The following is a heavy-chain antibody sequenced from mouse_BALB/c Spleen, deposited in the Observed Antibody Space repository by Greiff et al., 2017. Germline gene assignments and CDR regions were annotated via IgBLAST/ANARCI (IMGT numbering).Heavy chain of an antibody. Sequence: EVQVVESGGGLVQPGGSLKLSCAASGFTFSSYGMSWVRQTPDKRLELVATINSNGGSTYYPDSVKGRFTISRDNAKNTLYLQMSSLKSEDTAMYYCARETGRGAMDYWGQGTSVTVSS. CDR3: ARETGRGAMDY. CDR2: INSNGGST. CDR1: GFTFSSYG. V-gene: IGHV5-6-3*01. J-gene: IGHJ4*01. D-gene: IGHD4-1*01.